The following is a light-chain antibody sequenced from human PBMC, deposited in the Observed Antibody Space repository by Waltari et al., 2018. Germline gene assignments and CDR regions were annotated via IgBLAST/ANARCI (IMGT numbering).Light chain of an antibody. J-gene: IGKJ2*01. CDR1: QTIRDY. V-gene: IGKV1-5*03. Sequence: DIQMTQSPSTLSASVGDRVTITCRASQTIRDYLAWYQQKPGKDPTLLIHRASTLHSGVPSRFSGSGSGTEFILTISSLQPDDFATYYCQQFNFYPYTFGQGTKLEIK. CDR2: RAS. CDR3: QQFNFYPYT.